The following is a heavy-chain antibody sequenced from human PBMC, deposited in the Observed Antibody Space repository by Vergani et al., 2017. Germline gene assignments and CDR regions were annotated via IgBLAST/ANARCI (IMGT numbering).Heavy chain of an antibody. CDR1: GGSFSGYN. J-gene: IGHJ5*02. V-gene: IGHV4-34*01. CDR3: ARTNRAITMVRGVPNWFDP. D-gene: IGHD3-10*01. CDR2: INHSGST. Sequence: QVQLQQWGAGLLKPSETLSLTCAVYGGSFSGYNWSWIRQPPGKGLEWIGEINHSGSTNYNPSLKSRVTISVDTSKNQFSLKLSSVTAADTAVYYCARTNRAITMVRGVPNWFDPWGQGTLVTVSS.